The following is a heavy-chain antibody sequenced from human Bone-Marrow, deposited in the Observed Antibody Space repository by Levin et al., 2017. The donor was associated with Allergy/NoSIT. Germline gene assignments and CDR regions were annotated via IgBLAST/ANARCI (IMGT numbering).Heavy chain of an antibody. J-gene: IGHJ4*02. CDR1: GFSFSTYW. CDR3: ARAVDILTGYWKSNYLDY. CDR2: IKQDGSAE. D-gene: IGHD3-9*01. Sequence: PGGSLRLSCAASGFSFSTYWKTWVRQAPGKGLEWVANIKQDGSAEYYVDSARARFTISRDNAQKSLYLQMNSLRAADPAVYYCARAVDILTGYWKSNYLDYWGQGTLVTVSS. V-gene: IGHV3-7*01.